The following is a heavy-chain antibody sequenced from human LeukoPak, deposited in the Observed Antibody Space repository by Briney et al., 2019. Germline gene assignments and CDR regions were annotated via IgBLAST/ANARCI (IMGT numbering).Heavy chain of an antibody. J-gene: IGHJ6*02. Sequence: GGSLRLSCAASGFTLSSYALSWVRQAPGKGLEWVSSISSSGSSTFYADSVKGRFTISRGEPKNTLYLQMNSLRVEDTAVYYCAERSSGDYYYGMDVWGQGTTVTVSS. CDR3: AERSSGDYYYGMDV. D-gene: IGHD4-17*01. V-gene: IGHV3-23*01. CDR1: GFTLSSYA. CDR2: ISSSGSST.